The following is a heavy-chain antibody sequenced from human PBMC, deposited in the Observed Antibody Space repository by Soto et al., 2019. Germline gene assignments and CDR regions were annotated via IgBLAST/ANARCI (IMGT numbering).Heavy chain of an antibody. Sequence: ASVKVSFKASGGTFSSYAISWVRQAPGQGLEWMGGIIPIFGTANYAQKFQGRVTITADESTSTAYMELSSLRSEDTAVYYCARIAPYYYDSSGYVYWGQGTLVTVSS. J-gene: IGHJ4*02. V-gene: IGHV1-69*13. D-gene: IGHD3-22*01. CDR3: ARIAPYYYDSSGYVY. CDR2: IIPIFGTA. CDR1: GGTFSSYA.